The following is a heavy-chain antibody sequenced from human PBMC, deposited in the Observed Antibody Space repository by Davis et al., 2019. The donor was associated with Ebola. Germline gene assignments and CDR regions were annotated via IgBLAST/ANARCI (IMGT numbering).Heavy chain of an antibody. V-gene: IGHV5-51*01. D-gene: IGHD6-6*01. J-gene: IGHJ3*02. CDR1: GYSFINYW. Sequence: GESLKISCKGSGYSFINYWIAWVRQLPGKGLEWMGVIYPGDSDTRYSPSFKGQVTISVDKSINTAYLQWSSLKASDTAMYYCARSMAARRGDAFDIWGQGTMVTVSA. CDR2: IYPGDSDT. CDR3: ARSMAARRGDAFDI.